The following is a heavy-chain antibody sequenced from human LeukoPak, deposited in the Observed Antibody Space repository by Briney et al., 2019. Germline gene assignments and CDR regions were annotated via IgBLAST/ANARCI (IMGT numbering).Heavy chain of an antibody. Sequence: GGSLRLSCAASAFTFSNYGMHWVRQAPGKGLEWVALISFDGSNKYYADSVKGRFTISRDNAKNSVYLQMNSLSAEDTALYYCARETCTTCYTYSYYYYMDVWGKGTTVTVSS. J-gene: IGHJ6*03. V-gene: IGHV3-30*03. CDR2: ISFDGSNK. CDR3: ARETCTTCYTYSYYYYMDV. D-gene: IGHD2-2*01. CDR1: AFTFSNYG.